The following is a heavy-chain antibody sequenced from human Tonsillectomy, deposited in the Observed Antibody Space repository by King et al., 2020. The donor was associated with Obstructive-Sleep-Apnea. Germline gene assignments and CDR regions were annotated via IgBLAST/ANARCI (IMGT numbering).Heavy chain of an antibody. J-gene: IGHJ4*02. D-gene: IGHD3-22*01. CDR3: ARHPRVVAALDY. CDR2: MYYSGST. V-gene: IGHV4-39*07. CDR1: GGSISSSSYY. Sequence: QLQESGPGLVKPSETLSLTCTVSGGSISSSSYYWGWIRQPPGKGLEWIGSMYYSGSTYYNPSLKSRVTISVDTSKNQFSLKLSSVTAADTAVYYWARHPRVVAALDYWGQGTLVTVSS.